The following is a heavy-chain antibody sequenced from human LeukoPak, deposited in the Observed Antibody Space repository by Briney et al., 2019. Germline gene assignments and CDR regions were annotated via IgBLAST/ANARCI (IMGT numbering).Heavy chain of an antibody. D-gene: IGHD3-10*01. Sequence: SETLSLTCTVSGGSMSSGSYYWSWIRQSAEKGLEWIGRIYSSGSTNYNASLKSRVTISVDTSKNQFSLKLSSVTAADTAVYYCARSTRSWFDPWGQGTLVTVSS. CDR1: GGSMSSGSYY. CDR3: ARSTRSWFDP. J-gene: IGHJ5*02. V-gene: IGHV4-61*02. CDR2: IYSSGST.